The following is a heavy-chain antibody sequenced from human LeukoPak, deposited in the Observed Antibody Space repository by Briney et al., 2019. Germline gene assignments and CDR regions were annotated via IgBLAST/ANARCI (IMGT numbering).Heavy chain of an antibody. V-gene: IGHV1-2*02. J-gene: IGHJ4*02. CDR3: ARLMYSSSSLPGDVDY. Sequence: ASVKVSCKASGYTFTGYYMHWVRQAPGQGLEWMGWVNPNSGGTNYAQKFQGRVTITRDTSISAAYMELSRLRSDDTAVYYCARLMYSSSSLPGDVDYWGQGTLVTVSS. D-gene: IGHD6-6*01. CDR2: VNPNSGGT. CDR1: GYTFTGYY.